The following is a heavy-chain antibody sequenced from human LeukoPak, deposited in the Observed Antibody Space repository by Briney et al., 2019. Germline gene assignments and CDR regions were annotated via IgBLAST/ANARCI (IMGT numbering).Heavy chain of an antibody. CDR1: GFTFSSYG. J-gene: IGHJ4*02. V-gene: IGHV3-30*02. CDR2: IRYDGSNK. D-gene: IGHD3-10*01. Sequence: GGSLRLSCAASGFTFSSYGMHWVRQAPGKGLEWVAFIRYDGSNKYYADSVKGRFTISRDNSKNTLYLQMNSLRAEDTAVYYCAKDLGQLWFGELSLDYWGQGTLVTVSS. CDR3: AKDLGQLWFGELSLDY.